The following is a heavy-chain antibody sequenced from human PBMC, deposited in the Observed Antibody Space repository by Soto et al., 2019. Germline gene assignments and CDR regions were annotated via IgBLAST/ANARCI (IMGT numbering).Heavy chain of an antibody. CDR3: ARASLRGWNDVRYYYYYMDV. D-gene: IGHD1-1*01. Sequence: SETLSLTCTVSGGSISSSSYYWGWIRQPPGKGLEWIGSIYYSGSTNYNPSLKSRVTISVDTSKNQFSLKLSSVTAADTAVYYCARASLRGWNDVRYYYYYMDVWGKGTTVTVSS. J-gene: IGHJ6*03. CDR1: GGSISSSSYY. CDR2: IYYSGST. V-gene: IGHV4-39*07.